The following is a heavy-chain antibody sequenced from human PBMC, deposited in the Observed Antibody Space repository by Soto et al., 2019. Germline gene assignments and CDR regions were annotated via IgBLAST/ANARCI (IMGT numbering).Heavy chain of an antibody. V-gene: IGHV4-61*01. CDR2: VFYSGST. CDR1: GASVTSGIYY. CDR3: ARAEGRDGYNLDS. D-gene: IGHD5-12*01. Sequence: SETLSLTSRVSGASVTSGIYYWSWIRQPPGKELEWIGYVFYSGSTKYNPSLKSRVAMSIDSSKNQFSLRLNSVTAADTAMYFCARAEGRDGYNLDSWGLGVLVTVSS. J-gene: IGHJ4*02.